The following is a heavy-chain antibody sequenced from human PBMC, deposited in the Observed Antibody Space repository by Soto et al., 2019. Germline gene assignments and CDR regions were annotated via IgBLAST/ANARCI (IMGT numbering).Heavy chain of an antibody. CDR2: IYSGGST. V-gene: IGHV3-66*01. CDR1: GFTVSSNY. J-gene: IGHJ6*02. Sequence: EVQLVESGGGLVQPGGSLRLSCAASGFTVSSNYMSWVRQAPGKGLEWVSVIYSGGSTYYADSVKGRLTISRDDSKNTLNLQMNSLRAEDTAVYYCAREIVRGMDVWGQGTTVSVSS. CDR3: AREIVRGMDV. D-gene: IGHD2-15*01.